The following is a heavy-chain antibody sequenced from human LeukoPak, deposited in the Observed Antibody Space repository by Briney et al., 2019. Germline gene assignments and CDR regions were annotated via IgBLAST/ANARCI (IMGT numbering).Heavy chain of an antibody. CDR2: ISSTGNTI. Sequence: PGGSLRLSCAVSGFTFSDYYMGWIRQAPGKGLEWVSYISSTGNTIYHADSVKGRFTISRDNAKNSLYLQMNSLRAEDTAVYYCAGDGGSYRFDYWGQGTLVTVYS. CDR3: AGDGGSYRFDY. J-gene: IGHJ4*02. CDR1: GFTFSDYY. V-gene: IGHV3-11*01. D-gene: IGHD1-26*01.